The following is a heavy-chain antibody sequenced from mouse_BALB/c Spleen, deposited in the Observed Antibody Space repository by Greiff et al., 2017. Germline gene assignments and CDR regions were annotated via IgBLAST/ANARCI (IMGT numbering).Heavy chain of an antibody. J-gene: IGHJ4*01. CDR3: AREGGYDGTGAMDN. CDR1: GFTFSSYA. D-gene: IGHD2-14*01. Sequence: EVQGVESGGGLVKPGGSLKLSCAASGFTFSSYAMSWVRQTPEKRLEWVATISSGGSYTYYPDSVKGRFTISRDNAKNTLYLQMSSLRSEDTAMYYCAREGGYDGTGAMDNWGQGTSVTVSS. CDR2: ISSGGSYT. V-gene: IGHV5-9-3*01.